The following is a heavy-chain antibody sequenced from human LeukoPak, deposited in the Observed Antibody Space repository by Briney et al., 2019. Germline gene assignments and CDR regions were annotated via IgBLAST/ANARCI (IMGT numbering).Heavy chain of an antibody. Sequence: PGGSLRLSCAASGFTFSSYGMHWVRQAPGKGLEWVAVIWYDGSNKYYADSVKGRFTISGDNSKNTLYLQMNSLRAEDTAVYYCAKDRAAAGSAIWFDPWGQGTLVTVSS. CDR1: GFTFSSYG. V-gene: IGHV3-33*06. D-gene: IGHD6-13*01. CDR3: AKDRAAAGSAIWFDP. J-gene: IGHJ5*02. CDR2: IWYDGSNK.